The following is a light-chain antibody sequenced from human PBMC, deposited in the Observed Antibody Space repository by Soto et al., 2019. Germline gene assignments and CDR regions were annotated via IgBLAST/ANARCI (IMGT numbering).Light chain of an antibody. CDR2: EIS. CDR1: SNDVGGYHY. J-gene: IGLJ2*01. V-gene: IGLV2-14*01. Sequence: QSAVTQPASVSGSPGQSITISCTGTSNDVGGYHYVSWYQHHPGKAPKLMIYEISNRPSGVSSRFSGSKSGYTASLTISGLQAEDEAVYYCTSYTSSSTVVFGGGTKVTVL. CDR3: TSYTSSSTVV.